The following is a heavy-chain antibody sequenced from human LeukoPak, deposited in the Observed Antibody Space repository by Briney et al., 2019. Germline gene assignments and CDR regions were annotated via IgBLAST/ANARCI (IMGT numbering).Heavy chain of an antibody. Sequence: PGGSLRLSCAASGFTFSDYYMSWIRQAPGKGLEWVSYIGGRGRTILYADSVKGRFTISRDNAKNSLYLQMNSLRAEDTAVYYCARAYGPYYFDYWGQGTAVTVSS. D-gene: IGHD3-10*01. J-gene: IGHJ4*02. V-gene: IGHV3-11*01. CDR3: ARAYGPYYFDY. CDR2: IGGRGRTI. CDR1: GFTFSDYY.